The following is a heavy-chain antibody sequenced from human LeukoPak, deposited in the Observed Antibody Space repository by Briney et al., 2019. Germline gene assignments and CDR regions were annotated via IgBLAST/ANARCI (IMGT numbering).Heavy chain of an antibody. V-gene: IGHV4-59*08. D-gene: IGHD6-19*01. CDR2: IYYSGST. J-gene: IGHJ3*02. CDR3: ARSQWLGAFDI. CDR1: GGSSSLYY. Sequence: SETLSLTCTVSGGSSSLYYWSWIRQPPGKGLEWIGYIYYSGSTNYNPSLRSRVTISVDTSKNQFPLKLSSVTAADTAVYYCARSQWLGAFDIWGQGTMVTVSS.